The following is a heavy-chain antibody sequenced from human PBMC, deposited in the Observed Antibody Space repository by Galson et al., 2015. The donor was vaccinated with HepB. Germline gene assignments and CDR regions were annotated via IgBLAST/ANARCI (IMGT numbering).Heavy chain of an antibody. Sequence: ETLSLTCTVSGGSISSYYWSWIRQPPGKGLEWIGYIYYSGSTNYNPSLKSRVTISVDTSKNRFSLKLSSVTAANTAVYYCARASLWFGETQYYYYGMDVWGQGTTVTVSS. CDR2: IYYSGST. J-gene: IGHJ6*02. V-gene: IGHV4-59*01. CDR3: ARASLWFGETQYYYYGMDV. D-gene: IGHD3-10*01. CDR1: GGSISSYY.